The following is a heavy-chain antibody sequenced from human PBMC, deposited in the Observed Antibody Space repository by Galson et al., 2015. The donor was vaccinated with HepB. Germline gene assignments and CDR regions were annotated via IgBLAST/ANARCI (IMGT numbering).Heavy chain of an antibody. J-gene: IGHJ5*02. V-gene: IGHV3-7*03. CDR2: IKQDGSEK. CDR1: GFAFSSYW. D-gene: IGHD2-2*01. Sequence: SLRLSCAASGFAFSSYWMRWVRQAPGKGLEWVANIKQDGSEKYYVDSVKGRFTISRDNAKNSLYLQMNSLRAEDTAVYYCARYQLHPLGWFDPWGQGTLVTVSS. CDR3: ARYQLHPLGWFDP.